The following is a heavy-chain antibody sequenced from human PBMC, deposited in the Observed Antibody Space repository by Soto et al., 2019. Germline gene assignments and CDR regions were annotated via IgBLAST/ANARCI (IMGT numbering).Heavy chain of an antibody. J-gene: IGHJ6*02. CDR1: GGTFSSYA. Sequence: SVKVSCKASGGTFSSYAISWVRQAPGQGLEWMGGIIPIFGTANYAEKFQGRVTITADKSTSTAYMELSSLRSEDTAVYYCASGYCRSTSCYYYYGMDVWGQGTTVTVSS. V-gene: IGHV1-69*06. CDR2: IIPIFGTA. CDR3: ASGYCRSTSCYYYYGMDV. D-gene: IGHD2-2*01.